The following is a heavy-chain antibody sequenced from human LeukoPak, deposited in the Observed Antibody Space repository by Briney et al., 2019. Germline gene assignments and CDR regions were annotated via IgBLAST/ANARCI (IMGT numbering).Heavy chain of an antibody. Sequence: GGSLRLSCAASGFTVSRNFMTWVRQAPGKGLEWVSVIYTGGGTYYADSVKDRLTISRDNSKNTVYLQMNSLRADDTAVYYCARDGGNSDWGQGTLVTVSS. D-gene: IGHD4-23*01. V-gene: IGHV3-66*01. CDR1: GFTVSRNF. CDR2: IYTGGGT. J-gene: IGHJ4*02. CDR3: ARDGGNSD.